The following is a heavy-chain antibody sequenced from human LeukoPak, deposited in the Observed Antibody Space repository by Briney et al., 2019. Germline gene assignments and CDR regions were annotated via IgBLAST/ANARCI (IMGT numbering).Heavy chain of an antibody. D-gene: IGHD3-3*01. J-gene: IGHJ3*02. CDR1: GGTFSSYA. V-gene: IGHV1-69*13. CDR3: AVRFLEWLAGNDAFDI. CDR2: IIPIFGTA. Sequence: ASVKVSCKASGGTFSSYAISWVRQAPGQGLEWMGGIIPIFGTANYAQKFQGRVTITADESTSTAYMELSSLRSEDTAVYYCAVRFLEWLAGNDAFDIWGQGTMVTVSS.